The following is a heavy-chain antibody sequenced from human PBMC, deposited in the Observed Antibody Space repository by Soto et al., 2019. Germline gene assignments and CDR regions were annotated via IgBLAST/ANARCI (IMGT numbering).Heavy chain of an antibody. CDR3: ARSLTTVTTLTAPRPLTQGYYYYGIDV. J-gene: IGHJ6*02. D-gene: IGHD4-17*01. Sequence: QAQLVQSGAEVKKPGSSVKVSCKASGGTFSSYAISWVRQAPGQGLEWMGGIIPIFGTANYAQKFQGRVTITADESTSTAYMELSSLRSEDTAVYYCARSLTTVTTLTAPRPLTQGYYYYGIDVWGQGTTVTVSS. CDR2: IIPIFGTA. CDR1: GGTFSSYA. V-gene: IGHV1-69*01.